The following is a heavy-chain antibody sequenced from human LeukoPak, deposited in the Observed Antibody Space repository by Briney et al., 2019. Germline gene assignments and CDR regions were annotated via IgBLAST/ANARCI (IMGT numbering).Heavy chain of an antibody. CDR3: ASASSHRIAAGGDC. V-gene: IGHV3-74*01. D-gene: IGHD6-13*01. Sequence: QTGGSLRLSCAASGFTFSNYWMHWVRQAPGKGLVWVSRINSDGSSRNYADSVKGRFTVSRDNARNTLYLQMNSLRAEDTAVYYCASASSHRIAAGGDCWGQGTLVTVSS. J-gene: IGHJ4*02. CDR1: GFTFSNYW. CDR2: INSDGSSR.